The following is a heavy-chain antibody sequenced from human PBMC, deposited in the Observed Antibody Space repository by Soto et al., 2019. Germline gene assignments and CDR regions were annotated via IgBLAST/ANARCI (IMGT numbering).Heavy chain of an antibody. CDR2: INAGNGNT. J-gene: IGHJ4*02. CDR1: GYTLTSYA. Sequence: GASVKVSCKASGYTLTSYAMHWVRQAPGQRLEWMGWINAGNGNTKYSQKFQGRVTITRDTSASTAYMELSSLRSEDTAVYYCARYYYDSSGYYFPFDYWGQGTLVTVSS. CDR3: ARYYYDSSGYYFPFDY. D-gene: IGHD3-22*01. V-gene: IGHV1-3*01.